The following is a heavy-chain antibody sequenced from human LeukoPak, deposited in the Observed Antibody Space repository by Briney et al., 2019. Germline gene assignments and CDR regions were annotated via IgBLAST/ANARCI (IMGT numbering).Heavy chain of an antibody. D-gene: IGHD1-26*01. Sequence: ASVKVSCKASGGTFSSYAISWVRQAPGQGLEWMGGIIPIFGTANYAQKFQGSVTITADKSTSTAYMELSSLRSEDTAVYYCARDTGGGYFDYWGQGTLVTVSS. CDR2: IIPIFGTA. J-gene: IGHJ4*02. CDR1: GGTFSSYA. CDR3: ARDTGGGYFDY. V-gene: IGHV1-69*06.